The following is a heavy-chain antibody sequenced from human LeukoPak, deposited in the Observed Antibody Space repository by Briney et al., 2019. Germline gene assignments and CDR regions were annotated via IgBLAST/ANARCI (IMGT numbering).Heavy chain of an antibody. D-gene: IGHD6-25*01. CDR3: ARDRAAFDS. Sequence: PGVSLRLSCAASGFTFSSFPMSWVRQAPGKGLQWVSGITGRGGNTYYADSVEGRFTISRDNSKNTLSLQMDSLRAEDTAIYYCARDRAAFDSWGQGTLVTVSS. CDR2: ITGRGGNT. J-gene: IGHJ4*02. CDR1: GFTFSSFP. V-gene: IGHV3-23*01.